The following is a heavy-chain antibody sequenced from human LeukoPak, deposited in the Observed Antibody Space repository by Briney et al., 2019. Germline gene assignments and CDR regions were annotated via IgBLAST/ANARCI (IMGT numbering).Heavy chain of an antibody. CDR3: ARDKGVVPAAGIPYYYYGMDV. CDR1: GFTFNSYW. J-gene: IGHJ6*02. V-gene: IGHV3-7*03. CDR2: IKQDGSEE. D-gene: IGHD2-2*01. Sequence: PGGSLRLSCAASGFTFNSYWMSWVRQPPGKGLEWVANIKQDGSEEYYVDSVKGRFTISRDNSKNTLYLQMNSLRAEDTAVYYCARDKGVVPAAGIPYYYYGMDVWGQGTTVTVSS.